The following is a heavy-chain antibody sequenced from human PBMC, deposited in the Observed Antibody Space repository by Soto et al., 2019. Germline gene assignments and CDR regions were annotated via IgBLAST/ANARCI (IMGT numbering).Heavy chain of an antibody. CDR3: ARTPVATGIAVAATDY. D-gene: IGHD6-19*01. CDR2: INHSGST. Sequence: SETLSLTCAVYGGSFSGYYWSWIRQPPGKGLEWIGEINHSGSTNYNPSLMSRVTISVDTSKNQFSLKLSSVTAADTAVYYCARTPVATGIAVAATDYWGQGTLVTVSS. J-gene: IGHJ4*02. V-gene: IGHV4-34*01. CDR1: GGSFSGYY.